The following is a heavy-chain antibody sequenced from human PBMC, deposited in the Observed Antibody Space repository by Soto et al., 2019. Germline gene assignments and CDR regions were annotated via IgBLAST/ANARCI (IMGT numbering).Heavy chain of an antibody. J-gene: IGHJ6*02. CDR1: GFTFHAYA. D-gene: IGHD1-1*01. V-gene: IGHV3-9*01. Sequence: EVQLVESGGALVQPGRSLRLSCASSGFTFHAYALHWVRQAPGKGLEWVSGISWNSGNIGYADSVKGRFTISRDNAKNSLYLQMNSLRVEDTALYYCAILEKGGMDVWGQGTTVTVSS. CDR2: ISWNSGNI. CDR3: AILEKGGMDV.